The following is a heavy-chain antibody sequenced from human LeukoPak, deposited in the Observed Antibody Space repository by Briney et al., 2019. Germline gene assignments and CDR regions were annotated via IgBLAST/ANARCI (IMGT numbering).Heavy chain of an antibody. V-gene: IGHV1-8*01. J-gene: IGHJ5*02. CDR1: GYTFTSYD. Sequence: GASVKVSCKASGYTFTSYDINWVRQATGQGLEWMGWMNPNSGNTGYAQKFQGRVTMTRNTSISTAYMELSSLRSEDTAVYYCARGTMMSNWNYVPNWFDPWGQGTLVTVSS. CDR2: MNPNSGNT. D-gene: IGHD1-7*01. CDR3: ARGTMMSNWNYVPNWFDP.